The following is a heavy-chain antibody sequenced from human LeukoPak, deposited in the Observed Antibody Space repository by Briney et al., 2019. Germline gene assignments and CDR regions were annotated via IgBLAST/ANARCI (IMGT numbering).Heavy chain of an antibody. Sequence: GGSLRLSYAASGFTFSSYAMSWVRQAPGKGLEWVSAISGSGGSTYYADSVKGRFTISRDNSKNTLYLQMNSLRAEDTAVYYCAKCDSSSPYYFDYWGQGTLVTVSS. D-gene: IGHD6-6*01. CDR1: GFTFSSYA. V-gene: IGHV3-23*01. CDR2: ISGSGGST. CDR3: AKCDSSSPYYFDY. J-gene: IGHJ4*02.